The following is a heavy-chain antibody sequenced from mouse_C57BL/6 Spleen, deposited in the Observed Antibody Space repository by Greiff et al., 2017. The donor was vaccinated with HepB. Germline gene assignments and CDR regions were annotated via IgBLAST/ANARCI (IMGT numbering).Heavy chain of an antibody. CDR3: ARNGLLHAMGY. CDR2: IDPSDSYT. D-gene: IGHD1-1*01. Sequence: QVQLQQPGAELVKPGASVKLSCKASGYTFTSYWMQWVKQRPGQGLEWIGEIDPSDSYTNYNQKFKGKATLTVDTSSSTAYMQLSSLTSEDSAVYYCARNGLLHAMGYWGQGTSVTVSS. V-gene: IGHV1-50*01. J-gene: IGHJ4*01. CDR1: GYTFTSYW.